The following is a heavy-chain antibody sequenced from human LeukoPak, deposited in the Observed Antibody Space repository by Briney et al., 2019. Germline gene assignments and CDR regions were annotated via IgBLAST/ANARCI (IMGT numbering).Heavy chain of an antibody. Sequence: PGGSLRLSCAASGFTFSRYAMHWVRQAPGMGLAWVAVISNDGSNKYYSESVKGRFTISRDNSKNTLYLQMNSLRVEDTAIYYCAKERENYFEFDFWGQGTLVTVSS. J-gene: IGHJ4*02. CDR2: ISNDGSNK. V-gene: IGHV3-30*04. D-gene: IGHD1-7*01. CDR1: GFTFSRYA. CDR3: AKERENYFEFDF.